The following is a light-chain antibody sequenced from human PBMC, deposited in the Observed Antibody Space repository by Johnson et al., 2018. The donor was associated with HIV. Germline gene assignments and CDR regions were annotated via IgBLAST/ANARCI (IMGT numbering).Light chain of an antibody. CDR2: ENN. CDR1: SSNIGSTS. CDR3: GTWHSSLSTGGV. Sequence: QSLLTQPPSVSAAPGQKVTISCSGSSSNIGSTSVSWYKQLTGTAPKLLIYENNKRPSGIPDRFSGSKSSTSPTLALTGLQTGDEADYYCGTWHSSLSTGGVFGSGTKVTVL. V-gene: IGLV1-51*02. J-gene: IGLJ1*01.